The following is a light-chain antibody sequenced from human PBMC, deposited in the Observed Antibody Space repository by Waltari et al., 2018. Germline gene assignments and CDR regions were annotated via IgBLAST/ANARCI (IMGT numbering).Light chain of an antibody. J-gene: IGKJ4*01. CDR3: QQSYT. V-gene: IGKV1-39*01. CDR2: GAS. Sequence: DIQMTQSPSSLSASVGEKVTITCRASQSISEYLTWYQQKPGKAPKLLIYGASSLQSGVPSRFSGSGSGTDFTLSITSLQPEDSATYYCQQSYTFGGGTKVEIK. CDR1: QSISEY.